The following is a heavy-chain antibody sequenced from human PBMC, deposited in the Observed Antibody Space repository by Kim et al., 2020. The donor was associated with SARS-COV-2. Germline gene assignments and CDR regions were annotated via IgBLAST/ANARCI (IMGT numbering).Heavy chain of an antibody. CDR1: GFTVNSKY. CDR2: LYRDGTP. CDR3: ATSKSRSDFYDKPFDY. Sequence: GGSLRLSCAVSGFTVNSKYMSWVRRAPGKGLDWVAVLYRDGTPYYSASVKGIFTISRDNSKNTVYLQMNSLRAEDTAVYYCATSKSRSDFYDKPFDYWG. J-gene: IGHJ4*01. D-gene: IGHD3-22*01. V-gene: IGHV3-66*01.